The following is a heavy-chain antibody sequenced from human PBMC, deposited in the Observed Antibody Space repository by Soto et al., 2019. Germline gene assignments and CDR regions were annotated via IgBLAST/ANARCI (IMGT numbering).Heavy chain of an antibody. D-gene: IGHD3-9*01. CDR2: INPNSGGT. CDR1: GYTCTGYY. Sequence: ASVKVSCKASGYTCTGYYMHWVRQAPGQGLEWMGWINPNSGGTNYAQKFQGWVTMTRDTSISTAYMELSRLRSDDTAVYYCARDLMGDILTGYRVGNWFDPWGQGTLVTVSS. J-gene: IGHJ5*02. CDR3: ARDLMGDILTGYRVGNWFDP. V-gene: IGHV1-2*04.